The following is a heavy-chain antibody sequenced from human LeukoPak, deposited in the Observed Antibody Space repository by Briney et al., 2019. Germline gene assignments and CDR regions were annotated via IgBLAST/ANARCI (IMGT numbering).Heavy chain of an antibody. D-gene: IGHD4-23*01. Sequence: ASVKVSCKASGYTFSSYDINWVRQATGQGLEWMGWMNPNSGNRGYAQKFQGRVTITRNTSISTAYMELSSLRSEDMAVYYCARRLGLRWDLQAFDIWGQGTMVTVSS. J-gene: IGHJ3*02. CDR1: GYTFSSYD. V-gene: IGHV1-8*03. CDR2: MNPNSGNR. CDR3: ARRLGLRWDLQAFDI.